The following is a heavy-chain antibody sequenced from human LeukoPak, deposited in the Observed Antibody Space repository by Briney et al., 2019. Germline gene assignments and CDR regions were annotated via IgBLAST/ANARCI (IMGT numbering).Heavy chain of an antibody. Sequence: PGGSLRLSCAASGFTFSGSAMHWVRQASGRGLEWVGRIRSKTNNYATAYSASVRGRFTISRDDSQNTAYLQMNSLKTEDTAVYYCSRIRTGDGNSIFDYWGQGTLLTVSS. V-gene: IGHV3-73*01. D-gene: IGHD7-27*01. CDR3: SRIRTGDGNSIFDY. J-gene: IGHJ4*02. CDR2: IRSKTNNYAT. CDR1: GFTFSGSA.